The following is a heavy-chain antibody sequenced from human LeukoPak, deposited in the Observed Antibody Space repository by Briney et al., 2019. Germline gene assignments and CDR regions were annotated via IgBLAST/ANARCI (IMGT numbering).Heavy chain of an antibody. Sequence: SETLSLTCTVSGGSISSYYWSWIRQPPGKGLEWIGYIYDSGSTNYNPSLKSRVTISVDTSKNQFSLKLSSVTAADTAVYYCAREDRHSGYRLFDCWGQGTLVTVSS. CDR1: GGSISSYY. CDR3: AREDRHSGYRLFDC. D-gene: IGHD5-12*01. V-gene: IGHV4-59*01. CDR2: IYDSGST. J-gene: IGHJ4*02.